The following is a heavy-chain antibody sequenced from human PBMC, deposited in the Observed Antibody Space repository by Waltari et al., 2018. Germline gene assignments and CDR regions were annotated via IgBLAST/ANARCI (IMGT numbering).Heavy chain of an antibody. CDR1: GGSISSYY. J-gene: IGHJ4*02. CDR2: IYYSGRT. CDR3: ARSPAGYSSGWGDI. V-gene: IGHV4-59*01. D-gene: IGHD6-19*01. Sequence: QVQLQESGPGLVKPSETLSLTCTVSGGSISSYYWSWIRQPPGKGLEWIGYIYYSGRTNYNPSRKRRVTISVDTSKNQFSLKLSSVTAADTAVYYCARSPAGYSSGWGDIWGQGTLVTVSS.